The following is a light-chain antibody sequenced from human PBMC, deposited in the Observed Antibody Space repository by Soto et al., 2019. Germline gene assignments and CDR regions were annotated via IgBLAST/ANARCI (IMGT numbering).Light chain of an antibody. Sequence: EIVMTQSPATLSVSPGERATLSCRASQSVSSNLAWYQQKPGQPPSLLIYGAATRATRIPARFSGSGSGTEFTLTISSLQSEDFAVYYCQQYNNWPPYTFGQGTKLEIK. CDR1: QSVSSN. CDR3: QQYNNWPPYT. CDR2: GAA. J-gene: IGKJ2*01. V-gene: IGKV3-15*01.